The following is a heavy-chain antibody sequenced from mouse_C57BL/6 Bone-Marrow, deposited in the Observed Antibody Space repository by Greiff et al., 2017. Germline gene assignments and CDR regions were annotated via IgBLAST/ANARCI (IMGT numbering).Heavy chain of an antibody. D-gene: IGHD1-1*01. CDR2: IYPRSGNT. J-gene: IGHJ1*03. CDR3: AATTVVCWYCDV. Sequence: VQLQQSGAELARPGASVKLSCKASGYTFTSYGISWVKQRTGQGLEWIGDIYPRSGNTYYNEKFKGKATLTADKSSSTAYMALRSLTSEDSAVYYCAATTVVCWYCDVWGTGTTVTVSS. CDR1: GYTFTSYG. V-gene: IGHV1-81*01.